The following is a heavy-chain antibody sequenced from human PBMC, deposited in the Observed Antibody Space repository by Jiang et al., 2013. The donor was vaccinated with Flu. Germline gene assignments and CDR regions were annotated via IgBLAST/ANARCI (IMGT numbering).Heavy chain of an antibody. Sequence: EWVSSISGSGISTYYADSVKGRLTISRDNSKSTLYLQMNSLRVEDTAIYYCAKDKVVAPPWGYMDVWGKGTTVTVSS. J-gene: IGHJ6*03. D-gene: IGHD2-15*01. V-gene: IGHV3-23*01. CDR2: ISGSGIST. CDR3: AKDKVVAPPWGYMDV.